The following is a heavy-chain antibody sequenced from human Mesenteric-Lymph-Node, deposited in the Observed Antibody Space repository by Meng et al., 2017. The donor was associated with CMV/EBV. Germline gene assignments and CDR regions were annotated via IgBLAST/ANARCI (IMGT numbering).Heavy chain of an antibody. CDR1: GFPFSSYA. J-gene: IGHJ4*02. Sequence: GESLKISCTVSGFPFSSYAINWVRQAPGKGLVWVSRMNSDGSSTSYADSVKGRFTISRDNAKNTLYLQMNSLRAEDTAVYYCARMGIYCGGDCYIDYWGQGTLVTVSS. V-gene: IGHV3-74*01. CDR3: ARMGIYCGGDCYIDY. CDR2: MNSDGSST. D-gene: IGHD2-21*01.